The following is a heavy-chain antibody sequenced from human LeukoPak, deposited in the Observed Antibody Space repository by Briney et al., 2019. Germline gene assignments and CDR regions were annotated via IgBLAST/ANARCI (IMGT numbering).Heavy chain of an antibody. Sequence: SETLSLTCTVSGGSISSYYWSWIRQPPGKGLEWIGCIYYSGSTNYNPSLKSRVTISVDTSRNQFSLKLSSVTAADTAVYYCARAGDYGDYVDYFDYRGQGTLVTVSS. CDR2: IYYSGST. J-gene: IGHJ4*02. CDR3: ARAGDYGDYVDYFDY. CDR1: GGSISSYY. V-gene: IGHV4-59*01. D-gene: IGHD4-17*01.